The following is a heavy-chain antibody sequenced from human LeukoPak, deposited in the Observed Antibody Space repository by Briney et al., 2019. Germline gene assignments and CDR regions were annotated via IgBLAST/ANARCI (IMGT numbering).Heavy chain of an antibody. CDR2: IIPIFGTA. Sequence: GASVKVSCKASGGTFSSYAISWVRQAPGQGLEWMGGIIPIFGTANYAQKFQGRVTITTDESTSTAYMELSSLRSEDTAVYYCARGSFPVLRFLEWLTDWGQGTLVTVSS. CDR1: GGTFSSYA. CDR3: ARGSFPVLRFLEWLTD. D-gene: IGHD3-3*01. V-gene: IGHV1-69*05. J-gene: IGHJ4*02.